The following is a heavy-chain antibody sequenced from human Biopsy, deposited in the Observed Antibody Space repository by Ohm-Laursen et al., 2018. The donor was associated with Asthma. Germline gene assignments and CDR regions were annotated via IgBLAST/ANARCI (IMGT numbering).Heavy chain of an antibody. CDR2: ISFDGSNK. J-gene: IGHJ6*02. Sequence: SLRLSCAASGFSFSRYGMHWVRQAPGKGLEWVAVISFDGSNKYYGDSVKGRFTIARDNSKNTVYLQMNSLRAEDMAVYYCASYEVVTAILPMDVWGQGTTVTVSS. CDR3: ASYEVVTAILPMDV. V-gene: IGHV3-30*03. CDR1: GFSFSRYG. D-gene: IGHD2-21*02.